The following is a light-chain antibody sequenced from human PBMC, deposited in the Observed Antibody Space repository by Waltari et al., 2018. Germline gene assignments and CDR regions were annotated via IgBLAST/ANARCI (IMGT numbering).Light chain of an antibody. J-gene: IGKJ1*01. CDR2: GAS. Sequence: EIVLTQSPGTLSLSPGERATLSCRASQSVSRALAWYQQKHGQAPRLLISGASNRATGIPDRFGGSGSGTDLSLTIISLEHEDFAVYYCQHYVRLPATFGQGTKVEIK. V-gene: IGKV3-20*01. CDR1: QSVSRA. CDR3: QHYVRLPAT.